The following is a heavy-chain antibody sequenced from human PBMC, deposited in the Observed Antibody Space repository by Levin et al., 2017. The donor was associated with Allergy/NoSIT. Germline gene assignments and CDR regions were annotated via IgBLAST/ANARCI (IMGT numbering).Heavy chain of an antibody. CDR1: GYTFTSYY. CDR3: ARSPLPLGGGNSVVLDY. Sequence: ASVKVSCKASGYTFTSYYMHWVRQAPGQGLEWMGIINPSGGSTSYAQKFQGRVTMTRDTSTSTVYMELSSLRSEDTAVYYCARSPLPLGGGNSVVLDYWGQGTLVTVSS. J-gene: IGHJ4*02. CDR2: INPSGGST. D-gene: IGHD4-23*01. V-gene: IGHV1-46*01.